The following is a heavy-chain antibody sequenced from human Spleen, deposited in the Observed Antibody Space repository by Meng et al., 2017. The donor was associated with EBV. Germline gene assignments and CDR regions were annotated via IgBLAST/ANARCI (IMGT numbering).Heavy chain of an antibody. CDR3: AHQIDANWFDP. Sequence: QITLKESGPTRVKPTQTLTLTCTFSGFSLSTRGVSVGWIRQPPGKALEWLALIYWDDDKRYSPSLINRLTITKDTSKNQVVLTMTNMDPVDTATYYCAHQIDANWFDPWGQGTLVTVSS. CDR1: GFSLSTRGVS. J-gene: IGHJ5*02. D-gene: IGHD2/OR15-2a*01. CDR2: IYWDDDK. V-gene: IGHV2-5*02.